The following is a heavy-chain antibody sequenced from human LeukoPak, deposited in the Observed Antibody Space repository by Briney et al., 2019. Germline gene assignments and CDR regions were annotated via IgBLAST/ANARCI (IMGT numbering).Heavy chain of an antibody. D-gene: IGHD3-22*01. V-gene: IGHV3-74*01. CDR2: IESDGKT. CDR1: GFTFSRYW. CDR3: ARAPSEVGGYYPEYFRH. J-gene: IGHJ1*01. Sequence: GGSLRLSCEASGFTFSRYWMHWVRQAPGKGLVWVSRIESDGKTNYADSVKGRFTISRDNAKNTVSLQMDSLRAEDTGVYYCARAPSEVGGYYPEYFRHWGQGTLVTVSS.